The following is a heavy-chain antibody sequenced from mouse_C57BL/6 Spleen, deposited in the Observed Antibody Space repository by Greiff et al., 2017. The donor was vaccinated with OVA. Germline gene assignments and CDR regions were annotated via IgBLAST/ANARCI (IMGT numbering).Heavy chain of an antibody. CDR2: IDPSDSYT. V-gene: IGHV1-69*01. J-gene: IGHJ4*01. CDR3: ARSSKGAMDY. Sequence: VQLQQPGAELVMPGASVKLSCKASGYTFTSYWMHWVKQRPGQGLEWIGEIDPSDSYTNYNQKFKGKSTLTVDKSSSTAYMQLSSLTSEDSAVYDCARSSKGAMDYWGQGTSVTVSS. D-gene: IGHD1-3*01. CDR1: GYTFTSYW.